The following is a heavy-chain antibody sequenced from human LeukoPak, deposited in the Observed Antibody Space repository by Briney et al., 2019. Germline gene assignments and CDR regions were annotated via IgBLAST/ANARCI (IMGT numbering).Heavy chain of an antibody. D-gene: IGHD6-19*01. CDR3: AKGIYSSGWSYFDY. CDR2: LSGSGITT. V-gene: IGHV3-23*01. J-gene: IGHJ4*01. CDR1: GFTFSNSA. Sequence: GGSLRLSCAASGFTFSNSAMSWVRQAPGKGLEWVSTLSGSGITTYYADSVKGRFTISRDNSKNTLYLQMSSLRAEDTAVHYCAKGIYSSGWSYFDYWGHGTLVTVSS.